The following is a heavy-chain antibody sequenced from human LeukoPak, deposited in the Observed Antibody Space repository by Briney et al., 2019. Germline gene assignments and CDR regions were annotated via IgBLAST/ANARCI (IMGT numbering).Heavy chain of an antibody. V-gene: IGHV1-2*02. J-gene: IGHJ5*02. CDR1: GYTFTGYY. Sequence: ASVTVSCKASGYTFTGYYIHWVRQTPAQGLEWMGWINPRSSNTNYAQKFRGRVTMTRDTSISTAYMKLSRLRSGDTAVYYCARKHGEGDPWGQGTLVTVSS. CDR2: INPRSSNT. D-gene: IGHD7-27*01. CDR3: ARKHGEGDP.